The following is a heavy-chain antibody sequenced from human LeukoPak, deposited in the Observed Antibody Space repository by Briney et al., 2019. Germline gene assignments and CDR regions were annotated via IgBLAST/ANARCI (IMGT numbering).Heavy chain of an antibody. CDR2: ISSSSSYI. D-gene: IGHD3-9*01. CDR1: GFTFSSYE. Sequence: PGGSLRLSCAASGFTFSSYEMNWVRQAPGKGLEWVSSISSSSSYIYYADSVKGRFTISRDNAKNSLYLQMNSLRAEDTAVYYCARDRSRLVTPFLRNYYYYMDVWGKGTTVTVSS. V-gene: IGHV3-21*01. J-gene: IGHJ6*03. CDR3: ARDRSRLVTPFLRNYYYYMDV.